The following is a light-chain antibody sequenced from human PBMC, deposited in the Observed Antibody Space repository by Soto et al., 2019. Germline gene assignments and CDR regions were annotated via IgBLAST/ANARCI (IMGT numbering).Light chain of an antibody. CDR1: VRDVGSFGP. J-gene: IGLJ1*01. V-gene: IGLV2-23*01. CDR2: EGN. Sequence: QSVLTQPASVSGSPGQSITISCTGRVRDVGSFGPVSWYQQHPGQVPKLIIYEGNRRPSGVSSRFSGSKSGNTASLTISGLQAEDEADYYCCSYVGARSYVFGAGTKVTVL. CDR3: CSYVGARSYV.